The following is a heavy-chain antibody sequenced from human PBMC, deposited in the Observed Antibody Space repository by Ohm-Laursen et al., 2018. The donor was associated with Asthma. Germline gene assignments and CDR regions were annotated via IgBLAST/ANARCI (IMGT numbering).Heavy chain of an antibody. CDR1: GFTFTTFW. CDR2: INSDGRNT. V-gene: IGHV3-74*01. Sequence: SLRLSCTASGFTFTTFWMHWVRQAPGKGLVWVSRINSDGRNTIYADSVKGRFTTSRDNAKNTLYLQMNSLTVEDTAVYYCAREPPYYYGMDVWGQGTTVTVSS. CDR3: AREPPYYYGMDV. J-gene: IGHJ6*02.